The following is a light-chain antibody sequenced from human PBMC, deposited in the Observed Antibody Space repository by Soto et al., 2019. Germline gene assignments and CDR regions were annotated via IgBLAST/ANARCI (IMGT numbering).Light chain of an antibody. CDR3: CSYTSGGTWV. J-gene: IGLJ3*02. Sequence: QSALTQPPSVSGSPGQSVTISCTGTSSDVGSYNRVSWYQQPPGTAPKPLICQVSNRPSGVPDRFSGSKSGNTASLTISGLQAEDEADYYCCSYTSGGTWVFGGGTKLTVL. V-gene: IGLV2-18*02. CDR1: SSDVGSYNR. CDR2: QVS.